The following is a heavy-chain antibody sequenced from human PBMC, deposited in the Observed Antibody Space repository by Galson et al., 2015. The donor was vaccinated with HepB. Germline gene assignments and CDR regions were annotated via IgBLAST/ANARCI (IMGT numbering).Heavy chain of an antibody. CDR3: ATDRRYCSGGSCYAVRIDY. V-gene: IGHV1-24*01. J-gene: IGHJ4*02. CDR1: GYTLTELS. CDR2: FDPEDGET. D-gene: IGHD2-15*01. Sequence: SVKVSCKVSGYTLTELSMHWVRQAPGKGLEWMGGFDPEDGETIYAQKFQGRVTMTEDTSTDTAYMELSSLRSEDTAVYYCATDRRYCSGGSCYAVRIDYWGQGTLVTVSS.